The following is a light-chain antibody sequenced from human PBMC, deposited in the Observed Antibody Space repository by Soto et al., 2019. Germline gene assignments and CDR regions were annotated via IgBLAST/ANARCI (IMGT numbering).Light chain of an antibody. CDR3: QSYDSSLSGWV. CDR1: SSNIGAGYD. Sequence: QYVLTQPPSGSGAPGQRVTISCTGSSSNIGAGYDVHWYQQLPGTAPKLLISGNSNRPSGVPDRFSGSKSGTSASLAITGLQAEDEADYYCQSYDSSLSGWVFGGGTKLTVL. CDR2: GNS. V-gene: IGLV1-40*01. J-gene: IGLJ3*02.